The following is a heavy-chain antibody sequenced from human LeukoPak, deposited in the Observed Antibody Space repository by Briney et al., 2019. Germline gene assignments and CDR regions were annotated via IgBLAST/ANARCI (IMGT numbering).Heavy chain of an antibody. V-gene: IGHV1-46*01. Sequence: ASVKVSCKASGYTFTSYYIHWVRQAPGQGLEWMGIINPSGGSISYPQKFQDRVTMTRDTSTSTVYMELSSLKSDVTAIYYCARGVFGELEKLMFQHWGQGTLVTVSS. CDR1: GYTFTSYY. J-gene: IGHJ1*01. CDR3: ARGVFGELEKLMFQH. CDR2: INPSGGSI. D-gene: IGHD3-10*02.